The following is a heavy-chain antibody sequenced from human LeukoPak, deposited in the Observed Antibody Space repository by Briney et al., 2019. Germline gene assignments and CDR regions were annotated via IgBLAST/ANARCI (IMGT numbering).Heavy chain of an antibody. J-gene: IGHJ6*02. CDR2: ISYDGSNK. Sequence: QPGRSLRLSCAASGFTFSSYAMHWVRQAPGKGLEWVAVISYDGSNKYYADSVKGRFTISRDNSKNTLYLQMNSLRAEDTAVYYCASVGNYYGLYGMDVWGQGTTVTVSS. D-gene: IGHD3-10*01. V-gene: IGHV3-30*04. CDR1: GFTFSSYA. CDR3: ASVGNYYGLYGMDV.